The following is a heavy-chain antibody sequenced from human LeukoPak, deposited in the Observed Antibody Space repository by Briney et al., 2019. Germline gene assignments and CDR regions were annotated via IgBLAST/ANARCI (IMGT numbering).Heavy chain of an antibody. V-gene: IGHV1-2*02. J-gene: IGHJ4*02. CDR1: GYTFTVYY. D-gene: IGHD2-21*01. CDR2: INPYSGAT. CDR3: ARAHIGNDLFIDY. Sequence: ASVRVSCKASGYTFTVYYMHWVRHAPGQGLEGMGWINPYSGATNYTQKFQGRVTMTRDTSISTAYMDLSSLKSDDTAVYYCARAHIGNDLFIDYWGQGTLVTVSS.